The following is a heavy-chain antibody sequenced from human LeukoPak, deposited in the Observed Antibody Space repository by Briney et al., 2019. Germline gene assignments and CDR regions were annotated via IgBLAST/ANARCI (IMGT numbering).Heavy chain of an antibody. Sequence: SETLSLTCTVSGGSISSSSYYWGWIRQPPGKGLEWIGSIYYSGSTYYNPSLKSRVTISVDTSKNQFSLKLSSVTAADTAVYYCARHDYVWGSYRYTVDYWSQGTLVTVSS. CDR3: ARHDYVWGSYRYTVDY. D-gene: IGHD3-16*02. CDR2: IYYSGST. J-gene: IGHJ4*02. CDR1: GGSISSSSYY. V-gene: IGHV4-39*01.